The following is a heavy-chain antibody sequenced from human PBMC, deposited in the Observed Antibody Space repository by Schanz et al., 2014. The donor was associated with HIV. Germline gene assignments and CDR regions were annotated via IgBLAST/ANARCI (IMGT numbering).Heavy chain of an antibody. D-gene: IGHD3-10*01. CDR3: ARGSGPYYYYYGMDV. J-gene: IGHJ6*02. Sequence: EVKLSESGGGLVQPGRSLRLSCATSGFFLDDYAMHWVRQAPGKGLEWVSGISWNSGSRGYAESVKGRFTISRDNSKNTLYLQMNSLRAEDTAVYYCARGSGPYYYYYGMDVWGQGTTVTVSS. V-gene: IGHV3-9*01. CDR2: ISWNSGSR. CDR1: GFFLDDYA.